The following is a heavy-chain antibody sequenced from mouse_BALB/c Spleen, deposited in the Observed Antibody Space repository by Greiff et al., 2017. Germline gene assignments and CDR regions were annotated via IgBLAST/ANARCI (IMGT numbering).Heavy chain of an antibody. CDR1: GYTFTSYW. V-gene: IGHV1-7*01. CDR2: INPSTGYT. CDR3: ARSLYYYGGDWYFDV. D-gene: IGHD1-1*01. Sequence: QVQLKQSGAELAKPGASVKMSCKASGYTFTSYWMHWVKQRPGQGLEWIGYINPSTGYTEYNQKFKDKATLTADKSSSTAYMQLSSLTSEDSAVYYCARSLYYYGGDWYFDVWGAGTTVTVSS. J-gene: IGHJ1*01.